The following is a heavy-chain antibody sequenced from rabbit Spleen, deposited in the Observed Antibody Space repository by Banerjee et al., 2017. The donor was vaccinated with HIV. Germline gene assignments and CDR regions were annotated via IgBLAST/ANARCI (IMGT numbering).Heavy chain of an antibody. Sequence: QEQLEESGGGLVQPGASLTLTCTASGFSFTSSYDMCWVRQAPGKGLEWIGCIYAGSSGSTYYASWAKGRFTISKTSSTTVTLQMTSLTAADTATYFCARDAGDAAGAKFDYFNLWGQGTLVTVS. V-gene: IGHV1S45*01. CDR2: IYAGSSGST. J-gene: IGHJ4*01. CDR1: GFSFTSSYD. D-gene: IGHD6-1*01. CDR3: ARDAGDAAGAKFDYFNL.